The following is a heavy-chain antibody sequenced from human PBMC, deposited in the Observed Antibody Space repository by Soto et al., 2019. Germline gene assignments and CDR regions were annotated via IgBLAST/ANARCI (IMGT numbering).Heavy chain of an antibody. CDR2: ISWNSGTK. CDR1: GFRFGDYA. D-gene: IGHD2-15*01. CDR3: AKRVLGYCGGRVCDSDHVDH. Sequence: EVQLVESGGGLVQPGRSLRLSCAASGFRFGDYAMNWVRQVPGKGLEWVSGISWNSGTKGYADSVRGRFTISRDNAKNSLYLQMNSLRAEDTALYYCAKRVLGYCGGRVCDSDHVDHWGQGTLVTVSS. V-gene: IGHV3-9*01. J-gene: IGHJ5*02.